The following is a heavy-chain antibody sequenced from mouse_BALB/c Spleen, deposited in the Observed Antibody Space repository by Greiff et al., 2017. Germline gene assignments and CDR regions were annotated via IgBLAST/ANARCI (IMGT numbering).Heavy chain of an antibody. J-gene: IGHJ4*01. CDR1: GYNFTSYW. CDR2: IYPGSGST. Sequence: QVQLQQPGAELVKPGTSVKLSCKASGYNFTSYWINWVKLRPGQGLEWIGDIYPGSGSTNHNAKFKSKATLTVDTSSSTAYMQLSSLASEDSALYYCGRDDYDAMDYWGQGTWVTGAS. CDR3: GRDDYDAMDY. V-gene: IGHV1-55*01.